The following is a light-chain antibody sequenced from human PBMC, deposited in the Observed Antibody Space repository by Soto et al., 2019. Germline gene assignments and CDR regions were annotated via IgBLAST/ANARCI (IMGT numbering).Light chain of an antibody. J-gene: IGKJ4*01. V-gene: IGKV1-16*02. CDR1: QEISNH. Sequence: DIQMTQSPSSLSASVGDRVTITCRATQEISNHLSWFQQKQGKPPKSLIYDASSLQSEVPSKFSGSGSGTDFTLTISSLQPEDFATYYCQQYHNYPVTFGGGTKVEIK. CDR3: QQYHNYPVT. CDR2: DAS.